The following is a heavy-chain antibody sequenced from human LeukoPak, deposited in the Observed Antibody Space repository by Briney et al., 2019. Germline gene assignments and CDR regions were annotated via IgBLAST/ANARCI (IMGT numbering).Heavy chain of an antibody. Sequence: ASVKVSCKASGGTFSSYAISWVRQAPGQGLEWMGGIIPIFGTANYAQKFQGRVTITADESTSTAHMELSSLRSEDTAVYYCARGIPGQWLGIHYFDYWGQGTLVTVSS. CDR2: IIPIFGTA. D-gene: IGHD6-19*01. CDR3: ARGIPGQWLGIHYFDY. J-gene: IGHJ4*02. CDR1: GGTFSSYA. V-gene: IGHV1-69*13.